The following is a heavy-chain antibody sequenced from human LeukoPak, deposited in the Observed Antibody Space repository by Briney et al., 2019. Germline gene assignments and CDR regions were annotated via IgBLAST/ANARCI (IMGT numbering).Heavy chain of an antibody. V-gene: IGHV3-21*01. CDR2: IDTSSTYI. CDR3: AREGVATFYFDY. D-gene: IGHD5-12*01. J-gene: IGHJ4*02. CDR1: GFPFSSYS. Sequence: GGSLRLSCAASGFPFSSYSMNWVRQAPGKGLEWVSSIDTSSTYIYYVDSVKGRFTISRDSAKNTLYLQMNSLRAEDTAVYYCAREGVATFYFDYWGQGALVTVSS.